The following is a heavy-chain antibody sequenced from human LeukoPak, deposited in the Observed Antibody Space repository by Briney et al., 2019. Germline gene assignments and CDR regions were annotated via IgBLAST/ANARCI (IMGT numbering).Heavy chain of an antibody. CDR1: GFTFSTSA. D-gene: IGHD4-11*01. Sequence: SGESLRLSCAASGFTFSTSAMNWVRQAPGKGLEWVSSINQVTSHIYYAESVRGRFSISRDNAKNSLYLQMNSLRAEDTAIYYCARDPTQYLRYGYFDYWGPGILVTVSS. CDR2: INQVTSHI. CDR3: ARDPTQYLRYGYFDY. V-gene: IGHV3-21*01. J-gene: IGHJ4*02.